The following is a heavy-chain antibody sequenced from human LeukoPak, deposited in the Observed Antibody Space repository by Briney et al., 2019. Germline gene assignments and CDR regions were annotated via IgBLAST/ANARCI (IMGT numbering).Heavy chain of an antibody. Sequence: GGSLRLSCAASGFTFSSYAMHWVRQAPGKGLEWVSVICSCGSTYYADSVKGRFTISRDISKNTLYLQMNSLRAEDTAVYYCARVGVSSYLLWGQGTLVTVSS. CDR3: ARVGVSSYLL. D-gene: IGHD3-16*01. V-gene: IGHV3-66*01. CDR2: ICSCGST. J-gene: IGHJ4*02. CDR1: GFTFSSYA.